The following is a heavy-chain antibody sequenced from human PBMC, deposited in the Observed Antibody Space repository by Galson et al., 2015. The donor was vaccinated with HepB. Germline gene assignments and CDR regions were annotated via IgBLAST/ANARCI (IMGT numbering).Heavy chain of an antibody. J-gene: IGHJ4*02. Sequence: SLRLSCAVSGFTFRNAWMSWVRQAPGKGLEWLGHINSLPQGATTNYAAPVRGRFTISIDASKNTLYLQMNSLQTEDTAVYYCSTERQWLGKFLDSWSLGTLVIVSS. V-gene: IGHV3-15*05. CDR1: GFTFRNAW. CDR3: STERQWLGKFLDS. CDR2: INSLPQGATT. D-gene: IGHD6-19*01.